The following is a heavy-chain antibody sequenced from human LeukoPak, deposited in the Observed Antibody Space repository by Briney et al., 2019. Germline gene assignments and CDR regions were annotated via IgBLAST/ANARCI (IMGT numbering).Heavy chain of an antibody. J-gene: IGHJ4*02. V-gene: IGHV3-33*08. D-gene: IGHD5-12*01. CDR1: EFTFSSYS. CDR3: ARDGGYRGYDADC. Sequence: PGGSLRLSCAASEFTFSSYSMHWVRQAPGKGLEWVAVIWYDGSNKYYADSVKGRFTISRDNSKNTLYLQMNSLRAEDTAVYYCARDGGYRGYDADCWGQGTLVTVSS. CDR2: IWYDGSNK.